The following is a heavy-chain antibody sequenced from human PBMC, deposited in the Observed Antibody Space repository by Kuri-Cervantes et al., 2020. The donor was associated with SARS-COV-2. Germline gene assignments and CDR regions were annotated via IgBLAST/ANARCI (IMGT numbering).Heavy chain of an antibody. Sequence: GSLRLSCNVSGGCISSYYWSWIRQPPGKGLEWIGYIYYTGSNNNNPTLMSRGTTSPDRSKNQFSLKLSSVTAANTAVYYCARGYGSHSRYYFDYWGQGTLVTVSS. J-gene: IGHJ4*02. V-gene: IGHV4-59*01. CDR2: IYYTGSN. CDR3: ARGYGSHSRYYFDY. CDR1: GGCISSYY. D-gene: IGHD1-26*01.